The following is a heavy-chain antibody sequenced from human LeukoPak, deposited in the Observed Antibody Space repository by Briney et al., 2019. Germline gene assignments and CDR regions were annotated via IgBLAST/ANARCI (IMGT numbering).Heavy chain of an antibody. V-gene: IGHV1-2*02. CDR1: GYTFTGYY. J-gene: IGHJ5*02. CDR2: INPNSGGT. Sequence: GASVKVSCKASGYTFTGYYMHWVRQAPGQGLEWMGWINPNSGGTNYAQKFQGRVTMTRDTSISTAYMELSRLRSDDTAVYYCARDFGPATVVPPVAPWGQGTLVTVSS. D-gene: IGHD4-23*01. CDR3: ARDFGPATVVPPVAP.